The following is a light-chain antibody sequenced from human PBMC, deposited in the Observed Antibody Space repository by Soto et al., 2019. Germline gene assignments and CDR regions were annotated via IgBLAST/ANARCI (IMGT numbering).Light chain of an antibody. J-gene: IGKJ1*01. Sequence: AIRMTQSPSSFSASTGDRVTITCRASQGISSYLAWYQQKPGKAPKLLIYAASTLQSGVPSRLSGSGSGTDFTLPISCLQSEDFATYYCQQYYSYPRTFGQGTKVEI. CDR1: QGISSY. V-gene: IGKV1-8*01. CDR3: QQYYSYPRT. CDR2: AAS.